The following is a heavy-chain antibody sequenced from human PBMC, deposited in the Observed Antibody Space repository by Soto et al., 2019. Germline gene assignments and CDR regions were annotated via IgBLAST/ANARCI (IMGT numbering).Heavy chain of an antibody. D-gene: IGHD2-15*01. J-gene: IGHJ4*02. CDR2: IVVGSGNT. CDR1: GFTFTSSA. V-gene: IGHV1-58*01. CDR3: AAGGAEVASSRFDY. Sequence: GASVKVSCKASGFTFTSSAVQWVRQARGQRLEWIGWIVVGSGNTNYAQKFQERVTITRDMSTSTAYMELSSLRSEDTAVYYCAAGGAEVASSRFDYWGQGTLVTVSS.